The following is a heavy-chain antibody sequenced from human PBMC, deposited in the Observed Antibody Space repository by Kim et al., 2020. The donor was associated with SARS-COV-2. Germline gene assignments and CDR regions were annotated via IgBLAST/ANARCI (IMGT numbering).Heavy chain of an antibody. V-gene: IGHV1-69*13. CDR3: ASSGSPYYDSRYWYFDL. D-gene: IGHD3-22*01. Sequence: SVKVSCKASGGTFSSYAISWVRQAPGQGLEWMGGIIPIFGTANYAQKFQGRVTITADESTSTAYMELSSLRSEDTAVYYCASSGSPYYDSRYWYFDLWGRSTLVTVSS. CDR2: IIPIFGTA. J-gene: IGHJ2*01. CDR1: GGTFSSYA.